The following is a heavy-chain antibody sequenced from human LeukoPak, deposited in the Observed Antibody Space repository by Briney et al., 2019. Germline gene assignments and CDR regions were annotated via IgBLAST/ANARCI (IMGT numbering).Heavy chain of an antibody. Sequence: PSQTLSLTCTVSGGSISSGDYYWSWTRQPPGKGLEWIGYIYYSGSTYYNPSLKSRVTISVDTSKNQFSLKLSSVTAADTAVYYCARKYNWNYAGDAFDIWGKGTMVTVSS. D-gene: IGHD1-7*01. J-gene: IGHJ3*02. CDR1: GGSISSGDYY. CDR2: IYYSGST. V-gene: IGHV4-30-4*01. CDR3: ARKYNWNYAGDAFDI.